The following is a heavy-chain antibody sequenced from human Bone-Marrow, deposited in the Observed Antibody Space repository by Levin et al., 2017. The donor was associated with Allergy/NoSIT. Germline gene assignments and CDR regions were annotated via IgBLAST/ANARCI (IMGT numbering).Heavy chain of an antibody. CDR2: VYGSDST. J-gene: IGHJ4*02. CDR3: ARGDPSGATYFTY. CDR1: GTSIIGNY. V-gene: IGHV4-4*07. D-gene: IGHD3-3*01. Sequence: GSLRLSCTASGTSIIGNYWSWIRQPAGKGLEWIGRVYGSDSTEYNPSLKSRVTMSLDTSKNQFSLKLTSVTAADTVVYYCARGDPSGATYFTYWGLGILVTVSS.